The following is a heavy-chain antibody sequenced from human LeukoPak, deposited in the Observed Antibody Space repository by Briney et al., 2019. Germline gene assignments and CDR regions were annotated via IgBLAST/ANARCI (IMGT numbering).Heavy chain of an antibody. D-gene: IGHD4-17*01. V-gene: IGHV3-23*01. CDR1: GFTFSSYA. Sequence: GGSLRLSCAASGFTFSSYAMSGVRQAPGKGLEWISAISGSGGSTYYADSVKGRCTISRDNSKNTLYLQMNSLRAEDTAVYYCAKGIDYGDYVLAYWGQGTLVTVSS. CDR3: AKGIDYGDYVLAY. CDR2: ISGSGGST. J-gene: IGHJ4*02.